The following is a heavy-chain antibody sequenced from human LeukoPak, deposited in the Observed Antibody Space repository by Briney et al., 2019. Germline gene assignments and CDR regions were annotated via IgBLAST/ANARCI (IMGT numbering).Heavy chain of an antibody. CDR1: GGSISSSSYY. Sequence: SETLSLTCTVSGGSISSSSYYWGWIRQPPGKGLEWIGSIYHSGSTYYNPSLKSRVTISEDASKNQFSLRLSSVTAADTAVYYCARGSTHYSDSSGYHSLFDYWGQGTLVTVSS. V-gene: IGHV4-39*07. CDR2: IYHSGST. J-gene: IGHJ4*02. D-gene: IGHD3-22*01. CDR3: ARGSTHYSDSSGYHSLFDY.